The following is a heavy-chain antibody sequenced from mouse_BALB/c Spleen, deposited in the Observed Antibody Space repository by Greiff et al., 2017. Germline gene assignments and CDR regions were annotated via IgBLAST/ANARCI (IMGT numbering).Heavy chain of an antibody. CDR2: IYPGDGDT. CDR3: ARGGYGNPLYY. V-gene: IGHV1-82*01. J-gene: IGHJ2*01. Sequence: QVQLQQSGPELVKPGASVKISCKASGYAFSSSWMNWVKQRPGQGLEWIGRIYPGDGDTNYNGKFKGKATLTADKSSSTAYMQLSSLTSVDSAVYYCARGGYGNPLYYWGQGTTLTVSS. D-gene: IGHD2-10*02. CDR1: GYAFSSSW.